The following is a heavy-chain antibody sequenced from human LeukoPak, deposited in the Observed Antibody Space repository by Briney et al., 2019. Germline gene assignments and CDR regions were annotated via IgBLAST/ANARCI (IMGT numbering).Heavy chain of an antibody. CDR1: GGSIISSNW. CDR2: IYHSGST. D-gene: IGHD3-10*01. CDR3: ARPQYASGSFFDY. V-gene: IGHV4-4*02. J-gene: IGHJ4*02. Sequence: SGTLSLTCAVSGGSIISSNWWTWVRQPPGKGLEWIGEIYHSGSTNYNPSLKSRVTMAIDTSKTHFSLELTFVSAADPAVYYCARPQYASGSFFDYWGPGTLATVSS.